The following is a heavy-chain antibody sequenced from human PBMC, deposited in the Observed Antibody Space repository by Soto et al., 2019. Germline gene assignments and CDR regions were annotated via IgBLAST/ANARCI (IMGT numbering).Heavy chain of an antibody. CDR2: TYYRSKWYS. V-gene: IGHV6-1*01. CDR1: GDSVSSNSAA. Sequence: SQTLSLTCAISGDSVSSNSAAWNWIRQSPSRGLEWLGRTYYRSKWYSDYAVSVKSRITINPDTSKNQFSLQLSSVTPEDTAVYYCARGLWSGYYSNWFAPWGQGTLVTVSS. D-gene: IGHD3-3*01. J-gene: IGHJ5*02. CDR3: ARGLWSGYYSNWFAP.